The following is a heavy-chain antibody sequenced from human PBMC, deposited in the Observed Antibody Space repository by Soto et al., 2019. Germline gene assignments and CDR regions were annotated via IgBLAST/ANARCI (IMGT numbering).Heavy chain of an antibody. V-gene: IGHV1-18*01. CDR3: AGLEMATIAY. D-gene: IGHD5-12*01. CDR2: TSAYNGNT. CDR1: GYTFTSCG. Sequence: ASVKVSCKASGYTFTSCGISWVRQAPGQGLEWMGWTSAYNGNTNYAQKLQGRVTMTRDTSTSTVYMELSSLRSEDTAVYYCAGLEMATIAYWGQGTLVTVS. J-gene: IGHJ4*02.